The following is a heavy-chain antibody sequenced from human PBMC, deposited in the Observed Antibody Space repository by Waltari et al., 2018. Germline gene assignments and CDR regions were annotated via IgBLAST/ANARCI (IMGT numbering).Heavy chain of an antibody. J-gene: IGHJ6*02. Sequence: QLQLQESGSGLVKPSQTLSLTCAVSGGSISSGGYPLSWLRQPPGKGLEWIGYIYHSGSTYYNPSLKSRVTISVDRSKNQFSLKLSSVTAADTAVYYCARAMVRENYYGMDVWGQGTTVTVSS. D-gene: IGHD3-10*01. V-gene: IGHV4-30-2*01. CDR3: ARAMVRENYYGMDV. CDR1: GGSISSGGYP. CDR2: IYHSGST.